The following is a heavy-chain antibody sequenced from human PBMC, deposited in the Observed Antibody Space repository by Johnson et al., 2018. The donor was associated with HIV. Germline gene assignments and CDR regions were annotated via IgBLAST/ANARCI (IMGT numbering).Heavy chain of an antibody. V-gene: IGHV3-66*02. Sequence: VQLVESGGGLVKPGGSLRLSCAASGFTVSSNYMSWVRQAPGKGLEWVSVIYSGGSIYYAASVKGRFTISRDNSKNTLYLQMNSLRAEDTAVYYCARDLLIAYCGGDCWDAFDIWGQGTMVTVSS. CDR3: ARDLLIAYCGGDCWDAFDI. CDR1: GFTVSSNY. CDR2: IYSGGSI. D-gene: IGHD2-21*02. J-gene: IGHJ3*02.